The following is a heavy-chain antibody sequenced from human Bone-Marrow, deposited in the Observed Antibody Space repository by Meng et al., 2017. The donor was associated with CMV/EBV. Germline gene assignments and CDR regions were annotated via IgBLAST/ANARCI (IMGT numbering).Heavy chain of an antibody. CDR2: INPNSGGT. Sequence: QVQLVQSGAEVKKPGASVKVSCKASGYTFTSYGISWVRQAPGQGLEWMGWINPNSGGTNYAQKFQGRVTMTRDTSISTAYMELSRLRSDDTAVYYCARDPISGDSSGTDYWGQGTLVTVSS. CDR3: ARDPISGDSSGTDY. J-gene: IGHJ4*02. V-gene: IGHV1-2*02. D-gene: IGHD3-22*01. CDR1: GYTFTSYG.